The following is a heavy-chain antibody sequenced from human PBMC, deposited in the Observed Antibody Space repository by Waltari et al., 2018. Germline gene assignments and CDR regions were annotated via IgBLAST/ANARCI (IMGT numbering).Heavy chain of an antibody. V-gene: IGHV1-2*04. D-gene: IGHD7-27*01. Sequence: QVQLVPSEAEVRKPGASVKVACQASGYTFIDYYVHWVRQAPGQGLEWMGWVNPNSGGTVYLRKFEGWVTFSTDTSVNTAYMEITRLKSDDTAIYFCARARAWGPKAFDVWGQGTRLTVSS. CDR3: ARARAWGPKAFDV. J-gene: IGHJ3*01. CDR2: VNPNSGGT. CDR1: GYTFIDYY.